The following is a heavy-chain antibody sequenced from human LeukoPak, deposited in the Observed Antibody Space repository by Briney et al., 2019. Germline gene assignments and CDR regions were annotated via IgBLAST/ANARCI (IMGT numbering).Heavy chain of an antibody. Sequence: ASVKVSCKASGYTFTSNDINWVRQASGQGLEWMGWMNPNSGNTGYAQKFQGRVTMTRNTSISTAYMELSSLRSEDTAVYYCARGLGYGYGVRYYMDVWGKGTTVTVSS. V-gene: IGHV1-8*01. CDR2: MNPNSGNT. CDR1: GYTFTSND. CDR3: ARGLGYGYGVRYYMDV. J-gene: IGHJ6*03. D-gene: IGHD5-18*01.